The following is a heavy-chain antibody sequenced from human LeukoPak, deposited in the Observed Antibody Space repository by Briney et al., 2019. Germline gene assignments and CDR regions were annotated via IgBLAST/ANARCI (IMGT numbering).Heavy chain of an antibody. CDR2: MNNGPGAT. J-gene: IGHJ6*02. V-gene: IGHV3-23*01. D-gene: IGHD5-12*01. Sequence: GALRLSCAASGFTFSTSPMSWVRQPPGKGLEWVSAMNNGPGATFYRDSVRGRFTISRDDSKSTLYLQMNSLRAEDTGTYYCAKTHYDLLDVWGQGTTVTVSS. CDR1: GFTFSTSP. CDR3: AKTHYDLLDV.